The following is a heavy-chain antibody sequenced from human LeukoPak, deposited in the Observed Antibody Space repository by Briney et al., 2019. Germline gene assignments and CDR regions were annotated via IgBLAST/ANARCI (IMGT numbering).Heavy chain of an antibody. J-gene: IGHJ4*02. V-gene: IGHV1-2*02. CDR2: INPNTGGT. D-gene: IGHD2-2*01. CDR3: ARQQREYPSPGNY. CDR1: GYTFTGYY. Sequence: ASVKVSCKAFGYTFTGYYIHWVRQAPGQGLEWMGWINPNTGGTNYAQKFQGRVTMTRDTSISTAYVDLTRLRSNDTAVYYCARQQREYPSPGNYWGQGTLVTVSS.